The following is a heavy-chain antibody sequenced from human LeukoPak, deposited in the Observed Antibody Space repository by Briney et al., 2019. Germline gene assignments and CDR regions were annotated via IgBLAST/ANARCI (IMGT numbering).Heavy chain of an antibody. V-gene: IGHV3-53*01. CDR3: ARGDGVYVY. CDR1: GFPFSSYA. D-gene: IGHD5/OR15-5a*01. Sequence: PGGSLRLSCEASGFPFSSYAMTWVRQAPGQGLEWVSVIYFGGTTYYADSVKGRFTISRDNSKNTVYLQMNSLRVEDTAVYYCARGDGVYVYWGQGTLVTVSS. CDR2: IYFGGTT. J-gene: IGHJ4*02.